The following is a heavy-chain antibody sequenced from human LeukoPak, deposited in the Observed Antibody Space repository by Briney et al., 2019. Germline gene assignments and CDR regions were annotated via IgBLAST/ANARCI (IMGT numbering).Heavy chain of an antibody. CDR2: IYPRDSDT. Sequence: RGESLKISCKGSGYSFTSYWIGWVRQMPGKGLEWIGIIYPRDSDTRYSPSFQGQVTISADKSISTAYLQWSSLKASDTAMYYCARRSYSYGDDPWGQGTLVTVSS. D-gene: IGHD5-18*01. CDR1: GYSFTSYW. V-gene: IGHV5-51*01. CDR3: ARRSYSYGDDP. J-gene: IGHJ5*02.